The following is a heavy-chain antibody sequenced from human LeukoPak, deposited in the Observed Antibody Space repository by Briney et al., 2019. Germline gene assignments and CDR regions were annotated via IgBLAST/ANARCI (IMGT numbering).Heavy chain of an antibody. J-gene: IGHJ4*02. D-gene: IGHD6-6*01. CDR1: GFTVSSNY. V-gene: IGHV3-66*01. Sequence: GGSLRLSCAASGFTVSSNYMSWVRQAPGKGLEWVSVIYSGGSTYYADSVKGRFTISRDNSKNTLYLQMNSLRAEDTAVYYCASSGASVWIAARLLDYWGQGTLVTVSS. CDR3: ASSGASVWIAARLLDY. CDR2: IYSGGST.